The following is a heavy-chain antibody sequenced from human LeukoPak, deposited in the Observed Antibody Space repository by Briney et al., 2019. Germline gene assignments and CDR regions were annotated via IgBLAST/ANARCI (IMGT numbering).Heavy chain of an antibody. Sequence: GRSLRLSCAASGFTFDDYAMHWVRQAPGKGLEWVSGISWNSGSIGYADSVKGRFTISRDNAKNSLYLQMNSLRAEDTALYYCAKDNEDSRGYQDAFDIWGQGTMVTVSS. CDR3: AKDNEDSRGYQDAFDI. D-gene: IGHD3-22*01. CDR1: GFTFDDYA. J-gene: IGHJ3*02. V-gene: IGHV3-9*01. CDR2: ISWNSGSI.